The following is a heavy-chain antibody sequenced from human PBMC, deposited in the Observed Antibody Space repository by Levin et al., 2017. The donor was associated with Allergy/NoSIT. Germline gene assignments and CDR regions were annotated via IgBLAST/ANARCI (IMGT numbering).Heavy chain of an antibody. V-gene: IGHV3-23*01. CDR3: TKRRSERADPAYFNS. J-gene: IGHJ4*02. CDR2: ILGGGDRT. CDR1: GFTYSDYT. Sequence: GGSLRLSCTASGFTYSDYTMSWVRQAAGKGLEWVSSILGGGDRTYYTDSVKGRFTISRDNSKNTLYLQMNNLRADDTAVYSCTKRRSERADPAYFNSWGQGTQVTVSS.